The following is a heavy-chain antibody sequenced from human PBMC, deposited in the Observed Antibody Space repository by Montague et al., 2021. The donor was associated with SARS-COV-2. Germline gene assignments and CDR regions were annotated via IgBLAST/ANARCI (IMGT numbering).Heavy chain of an antibody. Sequence: SETLSLTCAVYGGSFSGHYWNWIRQPPGKGLEWIGEINHSGSTNNNPSLKSRVTMSVDTSKNQFALKLSSVTAADTAVYYCARGAGQGYGFRLGSFDYWGQRTLVTVSS. CDR1: GGSFSGHY. V-gene: IGHV4-34*01. J-gene: IGHJ4*02. D-gene: IGHD3-10*01. CDR3: ARGAGQGYGFRLGSFDY. CDR2: INHSGST.